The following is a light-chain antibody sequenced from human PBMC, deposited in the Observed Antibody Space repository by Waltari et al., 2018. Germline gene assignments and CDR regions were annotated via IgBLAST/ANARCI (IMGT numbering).Light chain of an antibody. CDR3: SSYTSSSTFI. Sequence: SALTQPPSVSGSPGQSVTISCTGPSSDVGSYNRVPWYQQPPGTAPKLMIYEVSNRPSGVPDRFSGSKSGNTASLTISGLQAEDEADYYCSSYTSSSTFIFGGGTKLTVL. CDR2: EVS. CDR1: SSDVGSYNR. V-gene: IGLV2-18*02. J-gene: IGLJ2*01.